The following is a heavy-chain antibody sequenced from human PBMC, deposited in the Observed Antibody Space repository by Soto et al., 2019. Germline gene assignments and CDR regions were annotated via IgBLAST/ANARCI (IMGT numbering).Heavy chain of an antibody. V-gene: IGHV3-48*03. D-gene: IGHD6-19*01. Sequence: EVQLVESGGGLVQPGGSLRLSCAASGFTFSSYEMNWVRQAPGKGLEWVSYISSSGSTIYYADSVKGRFTISRDNAKSSLYLQMNSLRAEDTAVYYCARGYEQWLVGGWFDPWGQGTLVTVSS. J-gene: IGHJ5*02. CDR2: ISSSGSTI. CDR1: GFTFSSYE. CDR3: ARGYEQWLVGGWFDP.